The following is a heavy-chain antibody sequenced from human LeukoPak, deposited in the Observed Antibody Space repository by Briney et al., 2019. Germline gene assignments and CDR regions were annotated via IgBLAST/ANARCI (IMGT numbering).Heavy chain of an antibody. V-gene: IGHV1-18*01. CDR1: GYTFTSYG. D-gene: IGHD2-2*02. J-gene: IGHJ4*02. CDR2: ISAYNGNT. Sequence: GASVKVSCKASGYTFTSYGISWVRQAPGQGLEWMGWISAYNGNTNYAQKLQGRVTMTTDTSTSTAYMELRSLRSDDTAVYYCARDYCSSTSCYKNYFDYWGQGTLVTVSS. CDR3: ARDYCSSTSCYKNYFDY.